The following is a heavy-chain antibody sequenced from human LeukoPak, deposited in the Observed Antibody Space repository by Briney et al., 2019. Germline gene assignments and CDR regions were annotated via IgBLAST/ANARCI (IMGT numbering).Heavy chain of an antibody. CDR2: ISSSSSYI. V-gene: IGHV3-21*01. Sequence: GGSPRLSCAASGFTFSSYSMNWVRQAPGKGLEWVSSISSSSSYIYYADSVKGRFTISRDNAKNSLYLQMNSLRAEDTAVYYCARDRAPYYYDSSGYDYWGRGTLVTVSS. CDR3: ARDRAPYYYDSSGYDY. J-gene: IGHJ4*02. D-gene: IGHD3-22*01. CDR1: GFTFSSYS.